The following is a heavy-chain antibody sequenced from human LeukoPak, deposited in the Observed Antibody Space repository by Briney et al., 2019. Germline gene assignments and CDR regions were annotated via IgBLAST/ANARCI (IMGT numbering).Heavy chain of an antibody. CDR1: GFTFSSYV. CDR3: AKVAVRGVIINYFDY. V-gene: IGHV3-23*01. Sequence: GGSLRLSCAASGFTFSSYVMTWVRQAPGKGLEWVSAISGSGDSTYYADSVKGRFTISRDNSKNTLYLQMNSLRAGDTAVYYCAKVAVRGVIINYFDYWGQGTLVTVSS. CDR2: ISGSGDST. D-gene: IGHD3-10*01. J-gene: IGHJ4*02.